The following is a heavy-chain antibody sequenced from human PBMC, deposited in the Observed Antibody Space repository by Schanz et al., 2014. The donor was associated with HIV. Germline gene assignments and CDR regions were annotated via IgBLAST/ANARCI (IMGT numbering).Heavy chain of an antibody. D-gene: IGHD3-3*01. CDR3: TRGRFLERGGMDV. Sequence: VQLLESGGGLEQPGGSLTLSCAASGFTFTNHALSWVRQAPGKGLEWVAVIWFDGRNKYYGDSVKGRFMISRDNSNNTLYLQMNSLRAEDTAVYFCTRGRFLERGGMDVWGQGTAVTVSS. CDR1: GFTFTNHA. CDR2: IWFDGRNK. J-gene: IGHJ6*02. V-gene: IGHV3-33*08.